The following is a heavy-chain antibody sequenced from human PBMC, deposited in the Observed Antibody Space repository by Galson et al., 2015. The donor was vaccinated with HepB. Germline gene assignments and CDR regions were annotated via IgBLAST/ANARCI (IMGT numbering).Heavy chain of an antibody. CDR1: GFTFRSHA. V-gene: IGHV3-23*01. Sequence: SLRLSCAASGFTFRSHAMSWVRQAPGKGLEWVSSISGSGDDTSNADSVKGRFTISRDNSKNTVFLQMNSLRAEDSALYYSVKDWEGSTCPGMDVWGQGTPVTVSS. J-gene: IGHJ6*02. CDR2: ISGSGDDT. CDR3: VKDWEGSTCPGMDV. D-gene: IGHD2/OR15-2a*01.